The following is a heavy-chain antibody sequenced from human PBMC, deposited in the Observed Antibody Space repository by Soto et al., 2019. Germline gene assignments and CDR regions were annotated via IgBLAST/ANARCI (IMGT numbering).Heavy chain of an antibody. D-gene: IGHD6-19*01. CDR1: GGTFSSYA. V-gene: IGHV1-69*13. J-gene: IGHJ6*02. Sequence: VKVSCKASGGTFSSYAISWVRQAPGQGLEWMGGIIPIFGTANYAQKFQGRVTITADKSTSTAYMELSSLRSEDTAVYYCARGGVAGTSYYYYYGMDVWGQGTTVTVSS. CDR2: IIPIFGTA. CDR3: ARGGVAGTSYYYYYGMDV.